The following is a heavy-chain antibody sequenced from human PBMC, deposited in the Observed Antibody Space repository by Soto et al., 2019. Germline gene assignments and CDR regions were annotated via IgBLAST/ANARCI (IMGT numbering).Heavy chain of an antibody. J-gene: IGHJ6*03. CDR2: IYYSGNT. V-gene: IGHV4-31*01. CDR1: GGSISSGGYF. Sequence: QVQLQESGPGLVKPSQTLSLTCTVSGGSISSGGYFWSWIRQHPGKGLEWIGSIYYSGNTYYNPSLQSLVTISVDTSKNQFSLKLSSVTAADTAVYYCATSPAARYYYYYLDVWGKRTTVTVSS. D-gene: IGHD2-2*01. CDR3: ATSPAARYYYYYLDV.